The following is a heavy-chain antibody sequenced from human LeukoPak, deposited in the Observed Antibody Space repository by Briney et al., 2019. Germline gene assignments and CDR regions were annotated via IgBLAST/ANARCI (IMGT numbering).Heavy chain of an antibody. CDR2: ISISSPI. J-gene: IGHJ4*02. D-gene: IGHD3-10*01. CDR3: ARDTPYGSGALVFDY. Sequence: GGSLRFSCAASGFTFSRYSMNWVRQAPGKGLEWVSYISISSPIYYADSVKGRFTISRDNAKNSLYLQMNSLRAEDTAVYYCARDTPYGSGALVFDYWGQGTLVTVSS. CDR1: GFTFSRYS. V-gene: IGHV3-48*04.